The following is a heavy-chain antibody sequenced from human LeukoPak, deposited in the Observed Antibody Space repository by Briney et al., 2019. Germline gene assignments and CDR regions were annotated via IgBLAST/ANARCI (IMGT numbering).Heavy chain of an antibody. Sequence: SETLSLTCTVTGGSISSAAYYWSWIRQHPEKGLEWIGYIHSSGDTYNNPSLKSRVTVSLDTSKSQFSLKLSSVTAADTAVYYCARLIAARPDEDRWGQGTLVTVSS. J-gene: IGHJ5*02. CDR1: GGSISSAAYY. D-gene: IGHD6-6*01. CDR2: IHSSGDT. V-gene: IGHV4-31*03. CDR3: ARLIAARPDEDR.